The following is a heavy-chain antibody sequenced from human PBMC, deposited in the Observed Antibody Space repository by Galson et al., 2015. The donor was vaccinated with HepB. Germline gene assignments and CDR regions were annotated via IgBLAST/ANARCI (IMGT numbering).Heavy chain of an antibody. CDR1: GFTFSSYA. CDR2: ISYDGSNK. CDR3: ARVPRAPYDSSGFYDY. Sequence: LRLSCAASGFTFSSYAMHWVRQAPGKGLEWVAVISYDGSNKYYADSVKGRFTISRDNSKNTLYLQMNSLRAEDTAVYYCARVPRAPYDSSGFYDYWGQGTLVTVSS. V-gene: IGHV3-30-3*01. J-gene: IGHJ4*02. D-gene: IGHD3-22*01.